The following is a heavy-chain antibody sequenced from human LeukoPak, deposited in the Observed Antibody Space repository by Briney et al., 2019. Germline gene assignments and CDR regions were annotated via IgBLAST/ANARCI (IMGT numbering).Heavy chain of an antibody. CDR1: GFTFSSYW. V-gene: IGHV3-7*01. J-gene: IGHJ4*02. D-gene: IGHD1-7*01. CDR2: IKQDGSEK. CDR3: ARDSDGETTSYDY. Sequence: GGSLRLSCAASGFTFSSYWMSWVRQAPGKGLEWVANIKQDGSEKYYVDSVKGRFTISRDNAKNSLYLQMNSLRAEDTAVYYCARDSDGETTSYDYWGQGTLVTVSS.